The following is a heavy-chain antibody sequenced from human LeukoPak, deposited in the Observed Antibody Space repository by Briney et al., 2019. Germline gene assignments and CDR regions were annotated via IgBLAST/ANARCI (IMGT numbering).Heavy chain of an antibody. V-gene: IGHV4-39*01. J-gene: IGHJ4*02. Sequence: SETLSLTCTVSGGSISSSSYYWGWIRQPPGKGLEWIGSFYYSGSTYSNPSLKSRLTISVDTSKNQFSLKLSSVTAADTAVYYCARHRPNYGDYVAYFDYWGQGALVTVSS. CDR3: ARHRPNYGDYVAYFDY. D-gene: IGHD4-17*01. CDR1: GGSISSSSYY. CDR2: FYYSGST.